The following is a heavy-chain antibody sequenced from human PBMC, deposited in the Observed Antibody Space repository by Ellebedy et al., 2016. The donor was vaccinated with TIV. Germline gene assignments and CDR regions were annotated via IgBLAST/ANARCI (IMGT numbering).Heavy chain of an antibody. CDR2: VYSNGRP. CDR3: ARGWDYYGSVSYIATYYFDF. CDR1: GGSISGFY. D-gene: IGHD3-10*01. Sequence: MPSETLSLTCTVSGGSISGFYWCWIRQPPGKGLEWIGCVYSNGRPTYNPSLKRRVTLSMDTSKNHFSVTLRSVTATDTAVYYCARGWDYYGSVSYIATYYFDFWGQGSLVTVSS. J-gene: IGHJ4*02. V-gene: IGHV4-59*01.